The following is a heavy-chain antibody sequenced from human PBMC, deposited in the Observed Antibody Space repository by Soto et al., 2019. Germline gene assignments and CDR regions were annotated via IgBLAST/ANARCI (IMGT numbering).Heavy chain of an antibody. CDR2: INSDGSST. CDR1: GFTFSSYW. V-gene: IGHV3-74*01. CDR3: AREGPVGYSSSWPYFDY. D-gene: IGHD6-13*01. Sequence: PGGSLRLSCAASGFTFSSYWMHWVRQAPGKGLVWVSRINSDGSSTGYADPVKGRFTISRDNAKNTLYLQMNSLRAEDTAVYYCAREGPVGYSSSWPYFDYWGQGTLVTVSS. J-gene: IGHJ4*02.